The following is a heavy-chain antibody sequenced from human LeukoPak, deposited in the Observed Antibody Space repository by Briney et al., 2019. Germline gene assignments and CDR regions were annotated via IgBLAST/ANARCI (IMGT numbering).Heavy chain of an antibody. CDR2: TKPDGSER. Sequence: GSLRLSCVASGFTFSDSWLSWVRQAPGKGLEWVAHTKPDGSERWYVGSVQGRFTISRDNAKNSLNLQMNSLRVEDTAVYYCVAGGHYTYRGQGILVTVSS. V-gene: IGHV3-7*01. CDR1: GFTFSDSW. J-gene: IGHJ4*02. D-gene: IGHD2-2*02. CDR3: VAGGHYTY.